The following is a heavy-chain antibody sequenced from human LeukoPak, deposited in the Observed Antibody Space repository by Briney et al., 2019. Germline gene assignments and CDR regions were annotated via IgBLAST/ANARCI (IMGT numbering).Heavy chain of an antibody. CDR2: IYHSGST. CDR1: GGSISSSNW. J-gene: IGHJ5*02. D-gene: IGHD2-15*01. CDR3: ARAGRYCSGGSCGGWFDP. V-gene: IGHV4-4*02. Sequence: SGTLSLTCAVSGGSISSSNWWSWVRQPPGKGLEWIGEIYHSGSTNYNPSLKSRVTISVDKSKNQFTLKLSSVTAADTAVYYCARAGRYCSGGSCGGWFDPWGQGTLVTVSS.